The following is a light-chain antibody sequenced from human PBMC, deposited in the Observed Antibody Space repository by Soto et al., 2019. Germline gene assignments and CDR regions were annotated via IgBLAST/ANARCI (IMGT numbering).Light chain of an antibody. Sequence: ESVLTQSPGTLSLSPGERATLSCRASQSVGSIYLAWYQQRPGQAPRLLIYGASSRATGIQDRFSGSGSGTDFTLTISRLEPEDFAVYYCQQYGSSPRTFGQGTKVDIK. CDR3: QQYGSSPRT. CDR2: GAS. CDR1: QSVGSIY. V-gene: IGKV3-20*01. J-gene: IGKJ1*01.